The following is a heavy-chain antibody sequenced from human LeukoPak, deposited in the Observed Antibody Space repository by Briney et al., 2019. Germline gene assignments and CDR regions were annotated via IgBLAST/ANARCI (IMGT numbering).Heavy chain of an antibody. CDR2: IYYSGIT. V-gene: IGHV4-39*01. J-gene: IGHJ4*02. D-gene: IGHD6-13*01. CDR3: ARHKAPPVYSSSWYPPDY. CDR1: GGSISSSSYY. Sequence: SETLSLXCTVSGGSISSSSYYWVWIRQPPGKGLEWIGSIYYSGITYYNPSLKSRVTISVDTSKNQFSLKLSSVTAADTAVYYCARHKAPPVYSSSWYPPDYWGQGTLVTVSS.